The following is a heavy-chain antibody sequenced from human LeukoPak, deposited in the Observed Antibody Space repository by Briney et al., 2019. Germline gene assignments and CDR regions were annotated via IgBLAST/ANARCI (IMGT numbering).Heavy chain of an antibody. CDR3: ARTYYYGSGRYFDY. J-gene: IGHJ4*02. CDR1: GGSISSYY. Sequence: SETLSLTCTVSGGSISSYYWSWIRQPAGKGLEWIGRIYTSGSTNYNPSLKSRFTISLDTSKNQFSLKLSSVTAADTAVYYCARTYYYGSGRYFDYWGQGTLVTVSS. V-gene: IGHV4-4*07. CDR2: IYTSGST. D-gene: IGHD3-10*01.